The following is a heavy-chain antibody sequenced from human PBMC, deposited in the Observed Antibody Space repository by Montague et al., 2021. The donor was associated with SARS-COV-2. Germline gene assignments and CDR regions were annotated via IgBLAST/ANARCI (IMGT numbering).Heavy chain of an antibody. CDR3: AGEMGDDRIGYNSRGWFDS. CDR1: GGSITNYY. Sequence: SETLSLTCTVSGGSITNYYWTWIRQPPGKGLEWIGHIYYSGSTNLSPSFKGRGTMSIDASKNQFSLKLSSVTAADTAVYFCAGEMGDDRIGYNSRGWFDSWGQGTLVTVSS. V-gene: IGHV4-59*01. CDR2: IYYSGST. J-gene: IGHJ5*01. D-gene: IGHD3-22*01.